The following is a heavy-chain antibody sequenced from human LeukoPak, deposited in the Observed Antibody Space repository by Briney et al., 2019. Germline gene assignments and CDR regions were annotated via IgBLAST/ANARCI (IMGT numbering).Heavy chain of an antibody. CDR3: ARDNGYSYGYGDY. CDR2: ISYDGSNK. CDR1: GFTFSSYA. J-gene: IGHJ4*02. V-gene: IGHV3-30*04. D-gene: IGHD5-18*01. Sequence: GGSLRLSCAACGFTFSSYAMHWVRQAPGKGLEWVAVISYDGSNKYYADSVKGRFTISRDNSKNTLYLQMNSLRAEDTAVYYCARDNGYSYGYGDYWGQGTLVTVSS.